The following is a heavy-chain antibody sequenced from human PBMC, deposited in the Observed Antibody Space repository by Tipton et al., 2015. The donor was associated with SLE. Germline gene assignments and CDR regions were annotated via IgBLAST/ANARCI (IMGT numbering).Heavy chain of an antibody. V-gene: IGHV4-34*01. CDR3: ARVATAMGYYYYMDV. CDR1: GVPFRGYY. CDR2: INHSGST. D-gene: IGHD5-18*01. Sequence: TLSLTCAVYGVPFRGYYWSWIRQPPGQGLEWIGEINHSGSTNQNTSLKSRVTISVDTSKNQFSLKLSSVTAADTAVYYCARVATAMGYYYYMDVWGKGTTVTVSS. J-gene: IGHJ6*03.